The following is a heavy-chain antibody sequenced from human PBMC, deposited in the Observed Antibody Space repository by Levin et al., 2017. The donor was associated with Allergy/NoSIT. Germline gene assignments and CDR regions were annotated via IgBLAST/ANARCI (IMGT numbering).Heavy chain of an antibody. CDR2: IYADDTT. J-gene: IGHJ4*02. Sequence: HTGGSLRLSCAASGFIVSDDHMSWVRQAPGRGLEWVSVIYADDTTCYADSVTGRFTISRDNSKNTLSLQMNSLGAEDTAVYYCARIRGDYYDSSGYSSRGHFDFWGQGTLVTVSS. CDR3: ARIRGDYYDSSGYSSRGHFDF. D-gene: IGHD3-22*01. CDR1: GFIVSDDH. V-gene: IGHV3-66*01.